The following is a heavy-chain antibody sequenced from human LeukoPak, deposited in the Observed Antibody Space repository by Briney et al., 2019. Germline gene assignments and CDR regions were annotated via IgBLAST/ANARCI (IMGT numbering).Heavy chain of an antibody. Sequence: GGSLRLSCAASGFTFSSYGMHWVRQAPGKGLEWVAVISYDGSNKYYADSVKGRFTISRDNSKNTLYLQMNSLRAEDTAVYYCARLAVAAPKRAFDIWGQGTMVTVSS. J-gene: IGHJ3*02. D-gene: IGHD6-19*01. CDR3: ARLAVAAPKRAFDI. CDR1: GFTFSSYG. CDR2: ISYDGSNK. V-gene: IGHV3-30*03.